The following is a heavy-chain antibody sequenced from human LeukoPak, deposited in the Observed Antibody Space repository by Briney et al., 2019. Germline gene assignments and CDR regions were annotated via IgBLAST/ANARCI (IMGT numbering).Heavy chain of an antibody. Sequence: PGGSLRLSCAASGFTVSSNYMSWVRQAPGKGLEWVANINPDGGDKYYVDSVKGRFTISRDNAGNSVYLQMHTLRVEDTAVYYCARDEWEEVGLDHWGQGTVVTVSS. J-gene: IGHJ4*02. CDR1: GFTVSSNY. CDR3: ARDEWEEVGLDH. V-gene: IGHV3-7*01. CDR2: INPDGGDK. D-gene: IGHD1-26*01.